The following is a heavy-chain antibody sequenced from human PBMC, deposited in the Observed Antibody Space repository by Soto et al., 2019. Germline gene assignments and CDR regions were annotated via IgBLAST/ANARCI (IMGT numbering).Heavy chain of an antibody. D-gene: IGHD3-9*01. CDR3: ARDLERYFDWSLNHWFDP. J-gene: IGHJ5*02. CDR1: GGTFSSYT. Sequence: ASVKVSCKASGGTFSSYTISWVRQAPGQGLEWMGRIIPILGIANYAQKFQGRVTITADKSTSTAYMELSSLRSEDTAVYYCARDLERYFDWSLNHWFDPWGQGTLVTVSS. V-gene: IGHV1-69*04. CDR2: IIPILGIA.